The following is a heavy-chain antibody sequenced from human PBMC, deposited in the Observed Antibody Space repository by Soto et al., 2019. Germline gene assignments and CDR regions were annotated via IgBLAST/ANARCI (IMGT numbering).Heavy chain of an antibody. J-gene: IGHJ4*02. V-gene: IGHV1-46*01. CDR1: GSIFPTSY. CDR3: ACAHESCTGVCYRYSVDE. Sequence: VACGTAGSIFPTSYIHWVLQSPDQVLYWMGVINPSDGSTTYTQNFQGIVTMTRDTSTATFYMELSSLRSEDTAIYYCACAHESCTGVCYRYSVDERGQGKLVTLSS. CDR2: INPSDGST. D-gene: IGHD2-21*02.